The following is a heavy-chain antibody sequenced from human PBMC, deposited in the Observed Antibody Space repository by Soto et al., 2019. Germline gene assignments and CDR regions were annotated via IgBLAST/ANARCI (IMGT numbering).Heavy chain of an antibody. CDR1: GFTFSSYG. J-gene: IGHJ4*02. CDR2: IWYDGSNK. Sequence: GESLKISCAASGFTFSSYGMHWVRQAPGKGLEWVAVIWYDGSNKYYADSVKGRFTVSRDNSKNMLYLQMNSLRAEDTAVYYCAREDSSSSVGYWGQGTLVTVSS. V-gene: IGHV3-33*01. CDR3: AREDSSSSVGY. D-gene: IGHD6-6*01.